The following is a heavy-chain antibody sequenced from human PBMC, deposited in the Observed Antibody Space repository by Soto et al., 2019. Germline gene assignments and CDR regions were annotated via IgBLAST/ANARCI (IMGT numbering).Heavy chain of an antibody. CDR2: IIPIFGTA. CDR3: AFSPRRITMVRGVVC. V-gene: IGHV1-69*01. J-gene: IGHJ4*02. D-gene: IGHD3-10*01. CDR1: GGTFSSYA. Sequence: QVQLVQSGAEVKKPGSAVKVSCKASGGTFSSYAISWVRQAPGQGLEWMGGIIPIFGTANYAQKFQGRVTITADESTSTAYMELSSLRSEDTAVYYYAFSPRRITMVRGVVCWGQGTLVTVSS.